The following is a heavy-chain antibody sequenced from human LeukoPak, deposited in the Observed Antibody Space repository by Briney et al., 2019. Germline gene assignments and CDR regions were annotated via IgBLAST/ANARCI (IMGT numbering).Heavy chain of an antibody. D-gene: IGHD4-17*01. Sequence: GGSLRLSCAASGFTVSSNYMSWVRQAPGKGLEWVSVIYRGGSTYYADSVKGRFTISRDNSKNTLYLQMNSLTAEDTAVYYCVRDDYGDQTDYWGQGTLVTVSS. J-gene: IGHJ4*02. CDR3: VRDDYGDQTDY. CDR1: GFTVSSNY. CDR2: IYRGGST. V-gene: IGHV3-66*01.